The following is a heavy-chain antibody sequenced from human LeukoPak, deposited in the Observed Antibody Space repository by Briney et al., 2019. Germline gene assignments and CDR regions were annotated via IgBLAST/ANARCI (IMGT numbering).Heavy chain of an antibody. CDR1: GFTVSSKY. CDR3: ARLNFGDDY. CDR2: IYGSTSA. Sequence: GGSLRLSCAASGFTVSSKYINWVRQAPGKGLEWVSLIYGSTSADYADSVKGRFTISRDNSMNTVYLQMNSLRAEDTAIYYCARLNFGDDYWGQGTLVAVSS. J-gene: IGHJ4*02. D-gene: IGHD4-17*01. V-gene: IGHV3-66*01.